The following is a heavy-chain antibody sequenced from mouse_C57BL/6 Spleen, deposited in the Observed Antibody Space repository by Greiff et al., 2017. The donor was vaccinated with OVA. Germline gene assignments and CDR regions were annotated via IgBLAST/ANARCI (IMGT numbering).Heavy chain of an antibody. CDR1: GYTFTDYE. V-gene: IGHV1-15*01. CDR2: IDPETGGT. D-gene: IGHD2-1*01. Sequence: QVQLQQSGAELVRPGASVTLSCKASGYTFTDYEMHWVKQTPVHGLEWIGSIDPETGGTAYNQKFKGKAILTADKSSSTAYVELRSLTSEDSAVYYCTRLLPSLFAYWGQGTLVTVSA. CDR3: TRLLPSLFAY. J-gene: IGHJ3*01.